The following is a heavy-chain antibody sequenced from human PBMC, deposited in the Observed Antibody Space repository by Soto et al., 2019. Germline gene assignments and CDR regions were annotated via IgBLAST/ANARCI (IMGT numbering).Heavy chain of an antibody. CDR2: IIPIFGTA. J-gene: IGHJ6*01. V-gene: IGHV1-69*13. CDR3: AREASIAVAGTWYYYYGMEV. Sequence: ASVKVSCKASGGAFSSYAISLVRQAPGQGLEWMGGIIPIFGTANYAQKFQGRVTITADESTSTAYMELSSLRSEDTAVYYCAREASIAVAGTWYYYYGMEVWGQGTTVTVSS. CDR1: GGAFSSYA. D-gene: IGHD6-19*01.